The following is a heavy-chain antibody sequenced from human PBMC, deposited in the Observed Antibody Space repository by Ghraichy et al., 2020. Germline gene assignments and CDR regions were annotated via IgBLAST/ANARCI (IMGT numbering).Heavy chain of an antibody. D-gene: IGHD3-22*01. CDR3: ARSAQLQGGYYYGSSGDYYEDY. V-gene: IGHV1-18*01. CDR2: ISPYNGDT. CDR1: GYTFTRYS. Sequence: ASVKVSCKASGYTFTRYSITWVRQAPGQGLEWMGWISPYNGDTNYAQKLQGRVTMTTDTSTTTAYMELRSLSSDDTAVFYCARSAQLQGGYYYGSSGDYYEDYWGQGTLVTVSS. J-gene: IGHJ4*02.